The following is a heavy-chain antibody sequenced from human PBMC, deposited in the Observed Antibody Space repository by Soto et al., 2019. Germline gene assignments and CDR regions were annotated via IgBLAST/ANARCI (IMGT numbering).Heavy chain of an antibody. CDR2: INPNGGST. CDR1: EDTFTSYY. CDR3: ARSSGGVFGIIIEGSNWFGS. J-gene: IGHJ5*01. D-gene: IGHD1-26*01. V-gene: IGHV1-46*01. Sequence: SVKVSCKAPEDTFTSYYINCVVRSALRWREGMGIINPNGGSTRYAQKFQGRVTFTRDTPASTVYLELRSLRSDDTAFYYCARSSGGVFGIIIEGSNWFGSWGQGTLVTVSS.